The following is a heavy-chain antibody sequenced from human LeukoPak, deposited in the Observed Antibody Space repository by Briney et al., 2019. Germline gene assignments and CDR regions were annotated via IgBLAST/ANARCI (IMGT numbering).Heavy chain of an antibody. V-gene: IGHV4-59*08. D-gene: IGHD1-1*01. J-gene: IGHJ6*02. CDR1: GGSISNYY. Sequence: SETLSLTCSVSGGSISNYYWTWIRQPPGKGLEWIGHIYYSGNTNYNPSLKSRVTISLDTSKNQLSLKLTSVTAADTAVYYCARCSRGTSVGMDVWGQGTTVTVSS. CDR3: ARCSRGTSVGMDV. CDR2: IYYSGNT.